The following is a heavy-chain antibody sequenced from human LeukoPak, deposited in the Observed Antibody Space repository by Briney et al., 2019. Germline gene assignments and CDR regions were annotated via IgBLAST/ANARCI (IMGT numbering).Heavy chain of an antibody. CDR2: IYYSGST. J-gene: IGHJ4*02. CDR3: ARHGTMVRGVITN. Sequence: PSETLSLTCTVSGGSSSRHYWSWIRQPPGKGLEWIGYIYYSGSTNYNPSLKSRVTISVDTSKNQFSLKLSSVTAADTAVYYCARHGTMVRGVITNWGQGTLVTVSS. V-gene: IGHV4-59*08. D-gene: IGHD3-10*01. CDR1: GGSSSRHY.